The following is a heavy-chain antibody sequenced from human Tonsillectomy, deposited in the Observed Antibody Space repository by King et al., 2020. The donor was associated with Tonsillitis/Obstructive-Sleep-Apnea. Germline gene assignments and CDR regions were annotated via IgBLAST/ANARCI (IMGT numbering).Heavy chain of an antibody. Sequence: VQLVESGGGLVQPGGSLRLSCAASGFTFSNYWMTWVRQAPGKGLEWVANIKQDGSVKHYVDSAEGRFTISRDNAKNSLHLQMNSLRAEDTAVYYCAREDGYCNTTRCYDAFDIWGQGTKVTVST. V-gene: IGHV3-7*04. D-gene: IGHD2-2*01. CDR1: GFTFSNYW. CDR2: IKQDGSVK. CDR3: AREDGYCNTTRCYDAFDI. J-gene: IGHJ3*02.